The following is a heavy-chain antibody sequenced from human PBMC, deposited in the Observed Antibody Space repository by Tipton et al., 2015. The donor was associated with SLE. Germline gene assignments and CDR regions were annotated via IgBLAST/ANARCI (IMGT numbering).Heavy chain of an antibody. CDR1: GGSISSSSYY. V-gene: IGHV4-39*07. D-gene: IGHD5-12*01. CDR3: ARAEYSAYDVPQFDL. CDR2: IYYSGST. Sequence: TLSLTCTVSGGSISSSSYYWDWIRQPPGKGLEWIGNIYYSGSTYYSPSLKSRVTISIDTSKNQFSLKLNSVTAADTAIYYCARAEYSAYDVPQFDLWGQGALVTVSS. J-gene: IGHJ4*02.